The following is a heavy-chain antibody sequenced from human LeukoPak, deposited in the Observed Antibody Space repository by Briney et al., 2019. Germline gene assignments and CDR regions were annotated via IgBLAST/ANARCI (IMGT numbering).Heavy chain of an antibody. J-gene: IGHJ3*02. CDR1: AFTFSSFD. D-gene: IGHD3-10*01. CDR3: ARAGGSGSYFAFDI. Sequence: GGSLRLSCAASAFTFSSFDMHWVRQTTGKGLEWVSAIGVGGDTYYPDSVKGRFTISRENAKNSLYLQMNSLRAGDTAVYYCARAGGSGSYFAFDIWGQGTVVTVSS. CDR2: IGVGGDT. V-gene: IGHV3-13*04.